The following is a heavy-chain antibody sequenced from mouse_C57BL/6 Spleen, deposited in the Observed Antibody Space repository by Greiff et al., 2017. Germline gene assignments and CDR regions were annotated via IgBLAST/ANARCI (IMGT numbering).Heavy chain of an antibody. CDR1: GFNIKDYY. J-gene: IGHJ1*03. CDR3: TTGRKYYYGSWYFDV. Sequence: EVQLQQSGAELVRPGASVKLSCTASGFNIKDYYMHWVKQRPEQGLEWIGRIDPEDGATEYAPKFQGKATMTADTSSNTAYLQLSSLTSEDTAVYYCTTGRKYYYGSWYFDVWGTGTTVTVSS. D-gene: IGHD1-1*01. V-gene: IGHV14-1*01. CDR2: IDPEDGAT.